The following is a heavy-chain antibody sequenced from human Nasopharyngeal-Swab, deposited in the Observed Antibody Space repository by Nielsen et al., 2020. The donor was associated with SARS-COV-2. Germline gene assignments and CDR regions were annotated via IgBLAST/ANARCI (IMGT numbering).Heavy chain of an antibody. Sequence: GESLKISCAASRFTFSSYSMNWVRQAPGKGLEWVSSISSSSSYIYYTDSVKGRFTISRDNAKNSLYLQMNSLRAEDTAVYYCARDHSSGWYRVSYDAFDIWGQGTMVTVSS. D-gene: IGHD6-19*01. CDR1: RFTFSSYS. J-gene: IGHJ3*02. V-gene: IGHV3-21*01. CDR2: ISSSSSYI. CDR3: ARDHSSGWYRVSYDAFDI.